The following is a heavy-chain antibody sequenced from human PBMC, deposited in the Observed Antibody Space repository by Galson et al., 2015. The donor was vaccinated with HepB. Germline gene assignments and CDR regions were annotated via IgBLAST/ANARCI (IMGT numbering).Heavy chain of an antibody. CDR3: ARHWGDEDYDFWSGYSHKRRWFDP. V-gene: IGHV5-10-1*01. Sequence: QSGAEVKKPGESLRISCKGSGYSFTSYWISWVRQMPGKGLEWMGRIDPSDSYTNYSPSFQGHVTISADKSISTAYLQWSSLKASDTAMYYCARHWGDEDYDFWSGYSHKRRWFDPWGQGTLVTVSS. CDR1: GYSFTSYW. D-gene: IGHD3-3*01. CDR2: IDPSDSYT. J-gene: IGHJ5*02.